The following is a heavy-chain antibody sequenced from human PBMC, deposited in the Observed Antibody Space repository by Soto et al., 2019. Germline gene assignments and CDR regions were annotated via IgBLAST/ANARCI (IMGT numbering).Heavy chain of an antibody. CDR3: ARNIEDGYSLSRLDWFDP. CDR1: GGSISSSSYY. CDR2: IYYSGST. J-gene: IGHJ5*02. V-gene: IGHV4-39*01. Sequence: SETLSLTCTVSGGSISSSSYYWGWIRQPPGKGLEWIGRIYYSGSTYYNPSLKSRVTISVDTSKNQFSRKLSSVPAADTAVYYCARNIEDGYSLSRLDWFDPWGQGTLVTVSS. D-gene: IGHD2-15*01.